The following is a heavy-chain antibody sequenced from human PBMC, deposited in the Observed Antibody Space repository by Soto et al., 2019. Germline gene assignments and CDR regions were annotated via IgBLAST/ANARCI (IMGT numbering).Heavy chain of an antibody. Sequence: QVQLVESGGGLVKPGGSPRLSCAASGFTFSDYYMYWIRQAPGKGLEWVSYISSSGSIMYYADSVKGRFTISRDNAKNSLYLQMNSLRAEDTAVYYCARDSGSYATVDSWGQGTLVTVSS. CDR1: GFTFSDYY. V-gene: IGHV3-11*01. D-gene: IGHD1-26*01. CDR2: ISSSGSIM. CDR3: ARDSGSYATVDS. J-gene: IGHJ4*02.